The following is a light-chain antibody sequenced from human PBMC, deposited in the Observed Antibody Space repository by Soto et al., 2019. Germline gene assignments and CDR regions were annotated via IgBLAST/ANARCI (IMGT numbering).Light chain of an antibody. Sequence: QSVLTQPASVSGSPGQSITISCTGTSSDVGGYNYVSWYQQQSGKAPKLMIHEVSNWPSGVPDRFSGSKSGTSASLAITGLQAEDEADYYCQSYDSSLSGYVFGTGTKVTV. J-gene: IGLJ1*01. CDR2: EVS. CDR1: SSDVGGYNY. V-gene: IGLV2-14*01. CDR3: QSYDSSLSGYV.